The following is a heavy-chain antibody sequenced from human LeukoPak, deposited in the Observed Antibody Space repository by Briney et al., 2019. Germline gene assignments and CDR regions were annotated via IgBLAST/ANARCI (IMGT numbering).Heavy chain of an antibody. J-gene: IGHJ4*02. D-gene: IGHD4-17*01. CDR3: ARTGTTVTTSPFDY. V-gene: IGHV1-69*01. CDR1: GGTFSSYA. CDR2: IIPIFGIA. Sequence: SVKVSCKASGGTFSSYAISWVRQAPGQGLEWMGGIIPIFGIANYAQKFQGRVTITADESTSTAYMELSSLRSEDTAVYYCARTGTTVTTSPFDYWGQGTLVTVSS.